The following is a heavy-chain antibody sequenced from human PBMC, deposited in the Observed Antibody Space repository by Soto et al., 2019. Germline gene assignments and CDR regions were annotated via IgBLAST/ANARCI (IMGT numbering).Heavy chain of an antibody. D-gene: IGHD2-2*01. V-gene: IGHV3-23*01. Sequence: GGSLRLSCAASGFTFSSYAMSWVRQAPGKGLEWVSAISGSGGSTYYADSVKGRFTIPRDNSKNTLYLQMNSLRAEDTAVYYCAKIACSSTSCYALDNGFYYYYMDVWGKGTTVTVSS. CDR3: AKIACSSTSCYALDNGFYYYYMDV. CDR2: ISGSGGST. CDR1: GFTFSSYA. J-gene: IGHJ6*03.